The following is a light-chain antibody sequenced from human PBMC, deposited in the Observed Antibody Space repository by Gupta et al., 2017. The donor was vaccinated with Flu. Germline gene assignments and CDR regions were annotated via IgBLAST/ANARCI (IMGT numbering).Light chain of an antibody. CDR1: KLGDKY. Sequence: SPGQTASITCSGDKLGDKYACWYQQKPGQSPVLVIYQDSKRPSGIPERFSGSNSGNTTTLTISGTQAMDEADYYCQAWDSSTVVFGGGTKLTVL. CDR2: QDS. CDR3: QAWDSSTVV. V-gene: IGLV3-1*01. J-gene: IGLJ2*01.